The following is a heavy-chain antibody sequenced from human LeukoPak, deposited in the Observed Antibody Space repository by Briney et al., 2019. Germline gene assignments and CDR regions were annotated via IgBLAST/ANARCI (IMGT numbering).Heavy chain of an antibody. Sequence: SETLSLTCTVSGASISNYYWGWIRQPPGKGLEWIGYVYYSGSTNYNPSLKSRVTIAINTSKNQFSLRLSSVTAADTAVYYCARGRDFGDYWGQGTLVTVSS. D-gene: IGHD4-17*01. CDR1: GASISNYY. V-gene: IGHV4-59*01. J-gene: IGHJ4*02. CDR3: ARGRDFGDY. CDR2: VYYSGST.